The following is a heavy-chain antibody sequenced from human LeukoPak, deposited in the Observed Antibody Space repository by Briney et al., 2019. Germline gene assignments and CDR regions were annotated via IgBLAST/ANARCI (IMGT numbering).Heavy chain of an antibody. Sequence: SETLSLTCTVSGGSISSYYWSWIRQPPGKGLEWIGYIYYSGSTNYNPSLKSRVTISVDTSKNQFSLKLSSVTAADTAVYYCARSYYDSSGYYYQWAPYYYYGMDVWGQGTTVTVSS. CDR3: ARSYYDSSGYYYQWAPYYYYGMDV. CDR1: GGSISSYY. V-gene: IGHV4-59*01. D-gene: IGHD3-22*01. CDR2: IYYSGST. J-gene: IGHJ6*02.